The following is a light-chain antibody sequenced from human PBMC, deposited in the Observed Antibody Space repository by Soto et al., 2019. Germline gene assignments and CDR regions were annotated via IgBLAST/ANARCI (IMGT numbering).Light chain of an antibody. Sequence: QSVLTQPASVSGSPGQSITISCTGTSSDVGSYNLVSWYQQHPGKAPKLMIYEGSKPPSGVSNRFSGSKSGNTASLTISGLQAEDEAEYYCCSYAGSVVFGGGTKLTVL. V-gene: IGLV2-23*01. J-gene: IGLJ2*01. CDR1: SSDVGSYNL. CDR2: EGS. CDR3: CSYAGSVV.